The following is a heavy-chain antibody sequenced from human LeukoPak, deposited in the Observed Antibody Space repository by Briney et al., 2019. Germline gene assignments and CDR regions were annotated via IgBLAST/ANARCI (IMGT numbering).Heavy chain of an antibody. V-gene: IGHV1-2*02. J-gene: IGHJ4*02. CDR1: GYTFTGYY. D-gene: IGHD3-10*01. CDR3: ARGSRNGSGPQKGMGY. Sequence: GASVKVSCKASGYTFTGYYMHWVRQAPGQGLEWMGWINPNSGGTNYAQKFQGRVTMTRDTSISTAYMELSRLRSDDTAVYYCARGSRNGSGPQKGMGYWGQGTLVTVSS. CDR2: INPNSGGT.